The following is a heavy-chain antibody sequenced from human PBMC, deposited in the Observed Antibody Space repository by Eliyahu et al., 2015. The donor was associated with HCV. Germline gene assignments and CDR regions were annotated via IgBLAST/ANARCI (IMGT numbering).Heavy chain of an antibody. CDR2: ISYDGSNK. V-gene: IGHV3-30*18. CDR3: AKEGLRGYYDFWSGSNWLDP. J-gene: IGHJ5*02. D-gene: IGHD3-3*01. CDR1: GFXFXSXG. Sequence: QVQLVESGGGVVQPGRSLRLSCGASGFXFXSXGMXWVRQAPGKGLGWVAVISYDGSNKYYADSVKGRFSISRDNSKNTLYLQMNSLRAEDTAVYYCAKEGLRGYYDFWSGSNWLDPWGQGTLVTVSS.